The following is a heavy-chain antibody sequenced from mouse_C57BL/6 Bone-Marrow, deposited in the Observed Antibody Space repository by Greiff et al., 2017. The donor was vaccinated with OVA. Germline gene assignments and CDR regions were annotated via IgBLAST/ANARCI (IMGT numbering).Heavy chain of an antibody. V-gene: IGHV1-81*01. CDR3: ARRGLRRKAWFAY. CDR2: IYPRSGNT. CDR1: GYTFTSYG. Sequence: VQLQQSGAELARPGASVKLSCKASGYTFTSYGISWVKQRTGQGLEWIGEIYPRSGNTYYNEKFKGKATLTADKSSSTAYMALRSLTSEDSAVYFCARRGLRRKAWFAYWGQGTLVTVSA. D-gene: IGHD2-2*01. J-gene: IGHJ3*01.